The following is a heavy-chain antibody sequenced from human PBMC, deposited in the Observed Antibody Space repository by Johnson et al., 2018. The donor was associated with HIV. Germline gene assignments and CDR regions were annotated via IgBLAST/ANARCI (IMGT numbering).Heavy chain of an antibody. J-gene: IGHJ3*02. D-gene: IGHD5-24*01. CDR1: GFTFSDHY. CDR2: ISGSGAIT. V-gene: IGHV3-23*04. Sequence: VQLVESGGGLVKPGGSLRLSCAGSGFTFSDHYMSWVRQAPGKGLEWVSAISGSGAITYYADSVKGRFTISRDNSKDTLYLQMNSLRAEDTAVYYCASIPPPKLDGAFDIWGQGTMVTVSS. CDR3: ASIPPPKLDGAFDI.